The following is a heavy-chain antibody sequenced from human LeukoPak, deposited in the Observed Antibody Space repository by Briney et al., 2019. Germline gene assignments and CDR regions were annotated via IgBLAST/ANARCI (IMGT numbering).Heavy chain of an antibody. D-gene: IGHD6-19*01. CDR1: GFTFSGSA. CDR3: ARVWQQWLSSDAFDI. CDR2: IRSKANSYAT. V-gene: IGHV3-73*01. Sequence: GGSLRLSCAASGFTFSGSAMHWVRQASGKGLEWVGRIRSKANSYATAYAASVKGRFTISRDDSKNTAYLQMNSLKTEDTAVYYCARVWQQWLSSDAFDIWGQGTMVTVSS. J-gene: IGHJ3*02.